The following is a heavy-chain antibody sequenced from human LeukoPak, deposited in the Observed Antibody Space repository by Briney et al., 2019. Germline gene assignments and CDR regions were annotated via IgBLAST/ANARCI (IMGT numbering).Heavy chain of an antibody. D-gene: IGHD4-17*01. CDR2: ISYDGSNK. Sequence: GGSLRLSCAASGFTFSSYGMHWVRQAPGKGLEWVAVISYDGSNKYYADSVKGRFTISRDNSKNTLYLQMNSLRAEDTAVYYCAKGATTVTTNYYFGYWGQGTLVTVSS. CDR3: AKGATTVTTNYYFGY. J-gene: IGHJ4*02. CDR1: GFTFSSYG. V-gene: IGHV3-30*18.